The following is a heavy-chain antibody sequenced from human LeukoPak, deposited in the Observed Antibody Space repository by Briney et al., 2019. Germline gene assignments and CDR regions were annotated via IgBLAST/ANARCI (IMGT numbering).Heavy chain of an antibody. Sequence: SETLSLTCTVSGGSIHSYWSWIRQPAGKGLEWIGRISGSGTITYNPALQSRLTISIDTSKNQFSLKLSSVTAADTAVYYCAREGGPSSYYDFWSGYWHYYYYYMDVWGKGTTVTVSS. CDR2: ISGSGTI. V-gene: IGHV4-4*07. CDR1: GGSIHSY. D-gene: IGHD3-3*01. J-gene: IGHJ6*03. CDR3: AREGGPSSYYDFWSGYWHYYYYYMDV.